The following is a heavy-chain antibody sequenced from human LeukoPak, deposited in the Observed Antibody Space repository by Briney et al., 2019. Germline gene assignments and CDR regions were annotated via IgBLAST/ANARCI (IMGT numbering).Heavy chain of an antibody. J-gene: IGHJ4*02. CDR2: LNHSGST. V-gene: IGHV4-34*01. Sequence: PSETLSLTGAGYGGSFSGYYWCWIRQPPGKGREWIGELNHSGSTNYNPSLKSRVTISGDASKTQLSLKLSSVTAADTAVYYCARRPVAAGRSVRYFDYWGQGTLVTVSS. CDR3: ARRPVAAGRSVRYFDY. CDR1: GGSFSGYY. D-gene: IGHD6-19*01.